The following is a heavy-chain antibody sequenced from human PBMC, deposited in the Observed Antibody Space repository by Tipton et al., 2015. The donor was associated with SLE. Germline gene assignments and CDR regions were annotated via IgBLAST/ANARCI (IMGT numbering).Heavy chain of an antibody. Sequence: TLSLTCAVYGGSFSGYYWSWIRQPPGKGLEWIGEINHSGSTNYNPSLKSRVTMPIDMSKNEFSLKLRSVTAADTAVYYCARGGHYAWFGPWGQGFLVTVSS. D-gene: IGHD3-3*01. CDR1: GGSFSGYY. CDR2: INHSGST. CDR3: ARGGHYAWFGP. V-gene: IGHV4-34*01. J-gene: IGHJ5*02.